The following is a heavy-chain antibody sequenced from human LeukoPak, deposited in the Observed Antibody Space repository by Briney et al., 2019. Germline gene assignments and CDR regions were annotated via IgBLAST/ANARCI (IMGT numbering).Heavy chain of an antibody. V-gene: IGHV1-18*01. CDR2: ICTYKGNT. CDR1: GYTFTSDG. Sequence: ASVKVFCKTSGYTFTSDGISWVRQAPGQGLEWMGWICTYKGNTNYAQMFQGRVTMTTDTSTSTAYMELKNLRSDDTAVYYCARTPGMVVVKTFYCMDVWGQGTTVTVSS. CDR3: ARTPGMVVVKTFYCMDV. J-gene: IGHJ6*02. D-gene: IGHD3-22*01.